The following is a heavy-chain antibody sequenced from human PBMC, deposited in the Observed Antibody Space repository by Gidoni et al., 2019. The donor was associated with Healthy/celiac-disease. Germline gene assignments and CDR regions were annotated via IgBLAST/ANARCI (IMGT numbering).Heavy chain of an antibody. CDR3: ARGRRLVGGGLDY. CDR1: GGFFSGYY. Sequence: QVQLPQWGAGLLKPSETLSLTCAVYGGFFSGYYWSWIRQPPGKGLEWIGEINHSGSTNYNPSLKSRVTISVDTSKNQFSLKLSSVTAADTAVYYCARGRRLVGGGLDYWGQGTLVTVSS. CDR2: INHSGST. J-gene: IGHJ4*02. D-gene: IGHD6-19*01. V-gene: IGHV4-34*01.